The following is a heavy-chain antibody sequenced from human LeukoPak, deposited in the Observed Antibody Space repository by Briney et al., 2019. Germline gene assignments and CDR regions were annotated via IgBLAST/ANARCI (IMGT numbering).Heavy chain of an antibody. D-gene: IGHD6-6*01. J-gene: IGHJ4*02. CDR3: AKGSAAARPYYFDY. V-gene: IGHV3-23*01. CDR2: ITGSSDST. CDR1: GFIFSSYV. Sequence: GGSLRLSCAASGFIFSSYVMSWVRQAPGKGLEWVSAITGSSDSTYYADSVKGRFTISRDNSKNTLYLQMNSLRAEDAAVYYCAKGSAAARPYYFDYWGQGTLVTVSS.